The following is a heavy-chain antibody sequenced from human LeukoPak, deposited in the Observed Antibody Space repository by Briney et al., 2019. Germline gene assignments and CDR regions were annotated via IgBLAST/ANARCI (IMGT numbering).Heavy chain of an antibody. D-gene: IGHD6-13*01. CDR3: AKDPQQLVTYYFDY. CDR1: GFTFSSYG. CDR2: ISYDGSNK. V-gene: IGHV3-30*18. Sequence: PGRSLRLSCAASGFTFSSYGMHWVRQAPGKGLEWVAVISYDGSNKYYADSVKGRFTISRDNSKNTLYLQMNSLRAEDTAVYYCAKDPQQLVTYYFDYWGQGTLVTVSS. J-gene: IGHJ4*02.